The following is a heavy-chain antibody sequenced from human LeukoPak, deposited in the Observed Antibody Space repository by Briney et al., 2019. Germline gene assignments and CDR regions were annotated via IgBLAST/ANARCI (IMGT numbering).Heavy chain of an antibody. D-gene: IGHD5-18*01. CDR1: GYTFTGYY. CDR3: ARDYSGSYGWYYFDY. CDR2: INPNSGGT. J-gene: IGHJ4*02. V-gene: IGHV1-2*02. Sequence: ASVKVSCKASGYTFTGYYIHWVRQAPGQGLECMGWINPNSGGTNYAQKFQGRVTMTRDTSISTAYMELSRLRSDDTAVYYCARDYSGSYGWYYFDYWGQGTLVTVSS.